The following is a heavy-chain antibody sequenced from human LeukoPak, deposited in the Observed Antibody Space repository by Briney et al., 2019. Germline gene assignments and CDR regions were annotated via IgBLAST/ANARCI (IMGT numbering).Heavy chain of an antibody. CDR3: ARGSRGYNYGFDY. J-gene: IGHJ4*02. CDR1: GFTFSSYA. CDR2: VSGSGGST. V-gene: IGHV3-23*01. D-gene: IGHD5-18*01. Sequence: GGSLRLSCAASGFTFSSYAMSWVRQAPGQGLEWVSSVSGSGGSTYYADSVKGRFTISRESSKNTLYLQMNSLRAEDTAVYFCARGSRGYNYGFDYWGQGTLVTVSS.